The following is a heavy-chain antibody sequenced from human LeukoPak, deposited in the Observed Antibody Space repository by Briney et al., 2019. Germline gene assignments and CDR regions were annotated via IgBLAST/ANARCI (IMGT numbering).Heavy chain of an antibody. V-gene: IGHV1-69*05. CDR3: AREGFNYYDSSGEPWADY. CDR2: IIPIFGTA. D-gene: IGHD3-22*01. Sequence: ASVKVSCKASGGTFSSYAISWVRQAPGQGLEWMGGIIPIFGTANYAQKFQGRVTITTDESTSTAYMELSSLRSEDTAVYYCAREGFNYYDSSGEPWADYWGQGTLVTVSS. CDR1: GGTFSSYA. J-gene: IGHJ4*02.